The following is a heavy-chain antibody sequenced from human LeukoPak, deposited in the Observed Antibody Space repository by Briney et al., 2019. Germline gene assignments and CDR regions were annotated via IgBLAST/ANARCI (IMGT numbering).Heavy chain of an antibody. Sequence: GSLRLSCAASGFTFSNFAMTWVRQPPGKGLEWLGYIYHSGSTNYNPSLKSRVTMSVDTSKNQFSLKLSSVTAADTAVYYCARGPPADTVTSYFDYWGQGTLVTVSS. J-gene: IGHJ4*02. CDR3: ARGPPADTVTSYFDY. D-gene: IGHD4-11*01. CDR1: GFTFSNFA. CDR2: IYHSGST. V-gene: IGHV4-59*12.